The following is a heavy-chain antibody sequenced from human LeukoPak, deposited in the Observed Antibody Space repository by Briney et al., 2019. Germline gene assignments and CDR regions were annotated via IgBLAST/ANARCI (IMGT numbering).Heavy chain of an antibody. Sequence: SETLSLTCTVSGGSISGYYWNWIRQPPGKGLEWIGYIYYTGTTNYNPSLKSRVTISVDTSKNQFSLKLSSVTAADTAVYYCARGPEEDDYEYYFDYWGQGTLVTVSS. CDR1: GGSISGYY. D-gene: IGHD4-17*01. CDR2: IYYTGTT. CDR3: ARGPEEDDYEYYFDY. V-gene: IGHV4-59*08. J-gene: IGHJ4*02.